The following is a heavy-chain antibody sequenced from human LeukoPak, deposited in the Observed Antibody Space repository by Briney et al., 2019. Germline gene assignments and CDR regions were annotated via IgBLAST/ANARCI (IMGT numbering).Heavy chain of an antibody. CDR3: ARESVPAAIFTAYWFDP. CDR2: IIPILGIA. CDR1: GGTFSSYT. Sequence: SVKVSCKASGGTFSSYTISWVRQAPGQGLEWMGRIIPILGIANYAQKFQGRITITADKSTSTAYMELSSLRSEDTAVYYCARESVPAAIFTAYWFDPWGQGTLVTVSS. J-gene: IGHJ5*02. D-gene: IGHD2-2*01. V-gene: IGHV1-69*04.